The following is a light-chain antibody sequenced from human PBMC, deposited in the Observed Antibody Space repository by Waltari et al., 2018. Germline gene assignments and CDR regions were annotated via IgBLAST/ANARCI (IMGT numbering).Light chain of an antibody. Sequence: EIVLTQSPGTLSLSPGERATLSCRASQSVSTYLAWYQQKPGQAPRLLIYHASTWATGIPDRFSGSGSGTDFSLTISRLEPEDFAVYHCQHYLRLPATFGQGTKVEIK. CDR3: QHYLRLPAT. V-gene: IGKV3-20*01. CDR1: QSVSTY. CDR2: HAS. J-gene: IGKJ1*01.